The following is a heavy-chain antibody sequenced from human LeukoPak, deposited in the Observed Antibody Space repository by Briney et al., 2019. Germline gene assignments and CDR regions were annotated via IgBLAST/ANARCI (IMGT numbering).Heavy chain of an antibody. CDR2: IYTSGST. V-gene: IGHV4-4*07. CDR3: ARQGSYGDYMLVDY. CDR1: GGSISSYY. Sequence: SETLSLTCTVSGGSISSYYWSWIRQPAGKGLEWIGRIYTSGSTNYNPSLKSRVTMSVDMSKSQFSLKLSSVTAADTAVYYCARQGSYGDYMLVDYWGQGTRVTVSS. J-gene: IGHJ4*02. D-gene: IGHD4-17*01.